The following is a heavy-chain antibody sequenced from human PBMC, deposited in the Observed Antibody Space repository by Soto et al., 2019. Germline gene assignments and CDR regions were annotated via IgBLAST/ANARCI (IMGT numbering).Heavy chain of an antibody. J-gene: IGHJ4*02. Sequence: GGSLRLSCAASGFTFSSYSMNWVRQAPGKGLEWVSYISSSSSTIYYADSVKGRFTISRDNAKNSLYLQMNSLRAEDTAVYYCARDSHYDYIWGSYRSREFDYWGQGTLVTVSS. V-gene: IGHV3-48*01. CDR2: ISSSSSTI. CDR3: ARDSHYDYIWGSYRSREFDY. CDR1: GFTFSSYS. D-gene: IGHD3-16*02.